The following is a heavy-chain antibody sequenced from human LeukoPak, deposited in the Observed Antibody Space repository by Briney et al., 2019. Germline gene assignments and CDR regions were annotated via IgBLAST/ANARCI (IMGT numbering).Heavy chain of an antibody. D-gene: IGHD2-21*01. CDR3: ARGIPNWFDP. J-gene: IGHJ5*02. CDR2: ISGSSKDI. V-gene: IGHV3-21*01. CDR1: GFTFSTYS. Sequence: PGGSLRLSCAASGFTFSTYSINWVRQAPGRGLEWVSSISGSSKDIYYTDSVKGRFTISRDNAKNSLYLQMNSLRAEDTAVYYCARGIPNWFDPWGQGTLVTVSP.